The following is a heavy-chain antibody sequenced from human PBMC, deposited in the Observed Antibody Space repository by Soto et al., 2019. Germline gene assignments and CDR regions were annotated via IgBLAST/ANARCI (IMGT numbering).Heavy chain of an antibody. V-gene: IGHV1-18*04. J-gene: IGHJ5*02. CDR3: ARGITLVRGVTQSNWFDP. CDR2: ISAYNGNT. Sequence: ASVKVSCKASGYTFTSYGISWVRQAPGQGLEWMGWISAYNGNTNYAQKLQGRVTMTTDTSTSTAYMELRSLRSDDTAVYYCARGITLVRGVTQSNWFDPWGQGTLVTVSS. D-gene: IGHD3-10*01. CDR1: GYTFTSYG.